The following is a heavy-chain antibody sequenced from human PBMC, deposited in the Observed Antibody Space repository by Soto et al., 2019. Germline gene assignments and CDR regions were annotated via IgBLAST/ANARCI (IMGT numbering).Heavy chain of an antibody. CDR2: IKSKTDDGTT. D-gene: IGHD3-22*01. J-gene: IGHJ6*02. CDR1: GFTFSNAW. Sequence: GGSLRLSCAASGFTFSNAWMNWVRQAPGKGLEWVGRIKSKTDDGTTDYGAPVKGRFTISRDDSKNTLYLQMNSVNTEDTAVYYCTTLGHYYDSSPLDVWGQGTRVTVSS. CDR3: TTLGHYYDSSPLDV. V-gene: IGHV3-15*07.